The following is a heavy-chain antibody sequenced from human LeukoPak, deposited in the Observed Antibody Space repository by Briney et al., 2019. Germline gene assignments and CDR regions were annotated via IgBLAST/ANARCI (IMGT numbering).Heavy chain of an antibody. CDR3: VPHINYSYQY. J-gene: IGHJ4*02. V-gene: IGHV3-64D*06. Sequence: PGASLILSCSASGFTFSSSPMHWVRQAPGKTLEYVSAISSDGHNTYYADSVKGRFTMSRDNSKNTLSLQMSSLRAEDTAVYYCVPHINYSYQYWGRGTQVTVS. CDR2: ISSDGHNT. D-gene: IGHD5-18*01. CDR1: GFTFSSSP.